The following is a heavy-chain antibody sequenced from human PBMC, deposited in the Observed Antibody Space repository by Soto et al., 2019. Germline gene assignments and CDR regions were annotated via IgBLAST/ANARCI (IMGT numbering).Heavy chain of an antibody. CDR1: GGSISSGGYS. V-gene: IGHV4-30-2*01. CDR2: IYHSGST. Sequence: PSETLSLTCAVSGGSISSGGYSWSWIRQPPGKGLEWIGYIYHSGSTYYNPSLKSRVTISVDRSKNQFSLKLSSVTAADTAVYLFIPRPGRSIVSWGQGIMVT. J-gene: IGHJ3*01. CDR3: IPRPGRSIVS. D-gene: IGHD2-15*01.